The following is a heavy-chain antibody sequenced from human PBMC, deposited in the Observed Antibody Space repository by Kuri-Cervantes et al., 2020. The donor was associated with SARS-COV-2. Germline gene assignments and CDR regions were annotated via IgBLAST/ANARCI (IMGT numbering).Heavy chain of an antibody. CDR3: AGDVGRSWVQPYYMDV. CDR2: FDPEDGET. CDR1: GYTLTELS. J-gene: IGHJ6*03. Sequence: ASVKVSCKVSGYTLTELSMHWVRQAPGKGLEWMGGFDPEDGETIYAQKFQGRVTMTEDTSTDTAYMELSSLRSEDTAIYYCAGDVGRSWVQPYYMDVWGKGTTVTVSS. D-gene: IGHD5-24*01. V-gene: IGHV1-24*01.